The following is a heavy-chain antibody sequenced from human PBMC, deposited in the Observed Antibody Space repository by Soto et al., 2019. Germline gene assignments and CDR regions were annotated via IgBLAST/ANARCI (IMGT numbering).Heavy chain of an antibody. D-gene: IGHD4-17*01. CDR1: GFTVSSNY. CDR3: VRDRPSIGWGPSTDCFVI. J-gene: IGHJ3*02. V-gene: IGHV3-66*01. CDR2: IFSGCII. Sequence: GGSLRLSCAASGFTVSSNYMSWVRQAPGKGLEWVSVIFSGCIIYYADAVKGIFTISRDNSINILYFQIYYLSAEDTALYYCVRDRPSIGWGPSTDCFVIWGQGTMVNVPS.